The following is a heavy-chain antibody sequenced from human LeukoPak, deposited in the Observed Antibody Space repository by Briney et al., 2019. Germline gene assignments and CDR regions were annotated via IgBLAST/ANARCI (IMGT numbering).Heavy chain of an antibody. Sequence: GGSLRLSCAAPGFTFSSYAMSWVRLAPGKGLEWISGFSVPTDSTYYADSVKGRFTPSRDISKNTLYLQMNSLRAEDTAVYYCASRQDLGWHYDNWGQGTLVTVSS. J-gene: IGHJ4*02. CDR3: ASRQDLGWHYDN. CDR2: FSVPTDST. V-gene: IGHV3-23*01. CDR1: GFTFSSYA. D-gene: IGHD5-24*01.